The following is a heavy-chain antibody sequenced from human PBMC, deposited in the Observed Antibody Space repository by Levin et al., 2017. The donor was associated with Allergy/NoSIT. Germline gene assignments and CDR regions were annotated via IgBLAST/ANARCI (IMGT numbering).Heavy chain of an antibody. CDR1: GFTFTTYG. Sequence: GGSLRLSCAASGFTFTTYGMNWVRQAPGKGLEWVALITPDGSNKYYADSVKGRFTISRDNSKNTGYLKRNSLAVEEPAVYYCARPALDYWGQGTLVTVSS. CDR3: ARPALDY. J-gene: IGHJ4*02. V-gene: IGHV3-30*03. CDR2: ITPDGSNK. D-gene: IGHD2-2*01.